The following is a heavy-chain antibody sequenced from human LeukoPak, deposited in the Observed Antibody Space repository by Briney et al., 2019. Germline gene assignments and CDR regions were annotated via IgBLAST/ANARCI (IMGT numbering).Heavy chain of an antibody. CDR2: INHSGST. J-gene: IGHJ5*02. Sequence: KASETLSLTCAVYGGSFSGYYWSRIRQTPGKGLEWIGEINHSGSTNYNPSLKSRVSISVDTSRNQFSLKLTSVTAADTAVYYCATNPGGYCSSTRCYGEAPWGQGTLVTVSS. CDR1: GGSFSGYY. CDR3: ATNPGGYCSSTRCYGEAP. V-gene: IGHV4-34*01. D-gene: IGHD2-2*01.